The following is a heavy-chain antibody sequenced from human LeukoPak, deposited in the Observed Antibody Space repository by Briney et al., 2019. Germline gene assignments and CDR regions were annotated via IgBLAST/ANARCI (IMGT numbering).Heavy chain of an antibody. J-gene: IGHJ4*02. Sequence: SQTLSLTCAVSVDTVSSTSWNWIRQPPSRGLEWLGRTYYRSKRYNNYSVSVKSRITINPYKTKNQFSLHLNSVTPTATSVYSCARGGRGYCTSSSCYFDYWGQGTLVTVSS. V-gene: IGHV6-1*01. CDR1: VDTVSSTS. CDR3: ARGGRGYCTSSSCYFDY. CDR2: TYYRSKRYN. D-gene: IGHD2-2*01.